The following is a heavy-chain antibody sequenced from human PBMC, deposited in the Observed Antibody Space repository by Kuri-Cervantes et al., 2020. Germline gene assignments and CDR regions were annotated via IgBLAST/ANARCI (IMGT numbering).Heavy chain of an antibody. CDR1: GASISSSNW. V-gene: IGHV4-4*02. D-gene: IGHD2-2*01. CDR2: IYHSGST. Sequence: GSLRLSCAVSGASISSSNWWSWVRQPPGKGLEWIGEIYHSGSTNYNPSLKSRVTLSVDRSKSQFSLEVRTVTAADTAVYYCARSPVVPAAEIDYWGQGTLVTVSS. CDR3: ARSPVVPAAEIDY. J-gene: IGHJ4*02.